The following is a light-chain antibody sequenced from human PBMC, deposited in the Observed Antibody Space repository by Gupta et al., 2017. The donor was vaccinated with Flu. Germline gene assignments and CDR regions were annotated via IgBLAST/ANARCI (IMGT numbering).Light chain of an antibody. J-gene: IGKJ2*03. V-gene: IGKV3-20*01. CDR1: QSVSSSY. Sequence: EIVLTQSPGTLSLSPGERAPLSCRASQSVSSSYLAWYQQKPGQAPRLLIYGASSRVTGIPDRFSGSGSGTDFTLTISRLDPEDFAVYYCQQYGSSPPYSFGQGTKLEIK. CDR2: GAS. CDR3: QQYGSSPPYS.